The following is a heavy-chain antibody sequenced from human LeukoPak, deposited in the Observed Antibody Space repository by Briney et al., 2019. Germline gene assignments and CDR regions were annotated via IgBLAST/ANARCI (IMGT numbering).Heavy chain of an antibody. CDR3: ARYHDYGDYMIDY. V-gene: IGHV3-30*03. J-gene: IGHJ4*02. D-gene: IGHD4-17*01. Sequence: GRSLRLSCAASGFTFSSYGMHWVRQAPGKGLEWVAVISYDGSNKYYADSVKGRFTISRDNSKNTLYLQMNSLRAEDTAVYYCARYHDYGDYMIDYWGQGTLVTVSS. CDR1: GFTFSSYG. CDR2: ISYDGSNK.